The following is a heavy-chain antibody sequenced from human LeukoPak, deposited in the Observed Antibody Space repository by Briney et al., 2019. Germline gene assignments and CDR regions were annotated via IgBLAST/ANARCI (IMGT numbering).Heavy chain of an antibody. Sequence: SETLSLTCTVSGYSISSGYYWGWIRQPPGKGLEWIGSIYHSGSTYYNPSLKSRVTISVDTSKIQFSLKLSSVTAADTAVYYCARDGDYDYVWGSYRHDYWGQGTLVTVSS. CDR2: IYHSGST. D-gene: IGHD3-16*02. CDR1: GYSISSGYY. CDR3: ARDGDYDYVWGSYRHDY. V-gene: IGHV4-38-2*02. J-gene: IGHJ4*02.